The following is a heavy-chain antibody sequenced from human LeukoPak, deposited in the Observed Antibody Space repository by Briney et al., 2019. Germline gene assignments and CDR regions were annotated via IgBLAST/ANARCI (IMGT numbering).Heavy chain of an antibody. CDR3: ARDSGSYFHDAFDT. CDR1: GYTFTGYY. D-gene: IGHD1-26*01. J-gene: IGHJ3*02. V-gene: IGHV1-2*02. Sequence: ASVKVSCKASGYTFTGYYMYWVRQAPGQGLEWMGWINPDSGGTKYAQKFQGRVTMTWDTSISTAHMELSRLRSDDTAVYYRARDSGSYFHDAFDTWGQGTMVTVSS. CDR2: INPDSGGT.